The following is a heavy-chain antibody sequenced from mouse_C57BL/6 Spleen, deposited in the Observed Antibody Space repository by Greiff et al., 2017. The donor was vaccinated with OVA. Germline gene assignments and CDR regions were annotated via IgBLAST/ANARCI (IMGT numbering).Heavy chain of an antibody. Sequence: EVKLVESGGGLVKPGGSLKLSCAASGFTFSSYTMSWVRQTPEKRLEWVATISGGGGNTYYPDSVKGRFTISRDNAKNTLYLQMSSLRSEDTALDYCARHSYGSTFDYWGQGTTLTVSS. CDR2: ISGGGGNT. D-gene: IGHD1-1*01. CDR1: GFTFSSYT. V-gene: IGHV5-9*01. J-gene: IGHJ2*01. CDR3: ARHSYGSTFDY.